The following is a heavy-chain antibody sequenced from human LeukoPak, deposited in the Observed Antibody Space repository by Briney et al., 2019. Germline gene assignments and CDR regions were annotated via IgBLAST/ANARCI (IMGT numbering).Heavy chain of an antibody. CDR1: GFTFSSYA. CDR2: ISGSGGST. V-gene: IGHV3-23*01. Sequence: PGGSLRLSCSASGFTFSSYAMSWVRQAPGKGLEWVSAISGSGGSTYYADSVKGRFTISRDNSKNTLYLQMNSLRAEDTAVYYCAKRSIPYYYGSGYDYWGQGTLVTVSS. J-gene: IGHJ4*02. CDR3: AKRSIPYYYGSGYDY. D-gene: IGHD3-10*01.